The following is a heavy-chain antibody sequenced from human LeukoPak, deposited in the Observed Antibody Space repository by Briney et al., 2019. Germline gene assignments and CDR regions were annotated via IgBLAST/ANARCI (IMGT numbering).Heavy chain of an antibody. J-gene: IGHJ4*02. V-gene: IGHV3-43D*03. D-gene: IGHD4-17*01. Sequence: GGSLRLSCAASGFTFDDYAMHWVRQAPGKGLEWVSLISWDGGSTYYADSVKGRFTISRDNSKNSLYLQMNSLRAEDTALYYCAKDTGAGDYNLDYWGQGTLVTVSS. CDR2: ISWDGGST. CDR3: AKDTGAGDYNLDY. CDR1: GFTFDDYA.